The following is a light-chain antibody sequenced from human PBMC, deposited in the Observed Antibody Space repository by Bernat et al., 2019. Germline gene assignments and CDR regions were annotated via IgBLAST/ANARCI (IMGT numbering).Light chain of an antibody. CDR1: QSISNY. V-gene: IGKV1-39*01. Sequence: DIQMTQSPSSLSASVGDRVTITCRASQSISNYLNWYQQKPGKAPNLLISVASTLNTGVPSRFSGSGSGTDFTLTISSLEPEDFATYYCQQTYITPPYNFGPGTKLEIQ. J-gene: IGKJ2*01. CDR2: VAS. CDR3: QQTYITPPYN.